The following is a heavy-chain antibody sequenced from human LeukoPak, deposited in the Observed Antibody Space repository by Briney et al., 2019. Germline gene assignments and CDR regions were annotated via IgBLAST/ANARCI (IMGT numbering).Heavy chain of an antibody. Sequence: PSETLSLTCTVSGGSISGFYWSWIRQPPGRGLEWIGYMYDSGSINYNPSLKSRVTISADTSKSQFSLRLSSVTAADTAVYYCARGHYQGFDYWGQGTLVTDSS. V-gene: IGHV4-59*01. D-gene: IGHD2-2*01. CDR1: GGSISGFY. J-gene: IGHJ4*02. CDR2: MYDSGSI. CDR3: ARGHYQGFDY.